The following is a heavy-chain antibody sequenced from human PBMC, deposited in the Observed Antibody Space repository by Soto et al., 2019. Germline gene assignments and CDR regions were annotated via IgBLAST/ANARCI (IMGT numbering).Heavy chain of an antibody. D-gene: IGHD5-18*01. CDR3: ARSKTLNTAMVS. CDR2: ISYDGSNK. CDR1: GFTFSIYG. V-gene: IGHV3-30*03. J-gene: IGHJ5*02. Sequence: GGSLRLSCAASGFTFSIYGMHWVRQAPGKGLEWVAVISYDGSNKYYADSVKGRFTISRDNSKNTLYLQMNSLRAEDTAVYYCARSKTLNTAMVSWGQGTLVTVSS.